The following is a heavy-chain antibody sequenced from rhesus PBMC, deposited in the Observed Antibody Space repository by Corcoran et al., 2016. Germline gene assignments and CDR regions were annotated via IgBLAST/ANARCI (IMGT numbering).Heavy chain of an antibody. CDR1: GFTFSNYW. Sequence: EVQLVESGGGLVQPGGSLRLSCAASGFTFSNYWLNWVRQAPGNGLDWVGRIKNKADGGTAAYAEFVKGRFTISRYDSKNTLYLQMNSLKTEDTAVYYCTRGGYSSGWPFDYWGQGVLVTVSS. V-gene: IGHV3-16*01. CDR3: TRGGYSSGWPFDY. J-gene: IGHJ4*01. D-gene: IGHD6-31*01. CDR2: IKNKADGGTA.